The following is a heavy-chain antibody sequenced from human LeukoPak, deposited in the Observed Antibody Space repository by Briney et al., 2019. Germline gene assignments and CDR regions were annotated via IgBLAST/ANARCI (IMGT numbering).Heavy chain of an antibody. Sequence: ASVKVSCKASGYTFTGYYMHWVRQAPGQGLEWMGWINPNSGGTNYAQKFQGRVTMTRDTSISTAYMELSRLRSDDTAVYYCARTSYGSINEYFQHWGQGTLVTVSS. CDR2: INPNSGGT. CDR1: GYTFTGYY. V-gene: IGHV1-2*02. J-gene: IGHJ1*01. D-gene: IGHD5-18*01. CDR3: ARTSYGSINEYFQH.